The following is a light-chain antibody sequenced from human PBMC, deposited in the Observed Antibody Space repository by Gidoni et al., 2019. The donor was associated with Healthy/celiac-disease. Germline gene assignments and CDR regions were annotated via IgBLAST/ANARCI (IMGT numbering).Light chain of an antibody. J-gene: IGKJ4*01. CDR3: QQYNRPLT. V-gene: IGKV1-5*03. Sequence: DIQMTQSPSTLSASVGDRVTIPCRASQSISSWLAWYQQKPGKAPKLLIYKASSLESGVPSRFSGSGSGTEFTLTISSLQPDDFATYYCQQYNRPLTFGGGTKVEIK. CDR2: KAS. CDR1: QSISSW.